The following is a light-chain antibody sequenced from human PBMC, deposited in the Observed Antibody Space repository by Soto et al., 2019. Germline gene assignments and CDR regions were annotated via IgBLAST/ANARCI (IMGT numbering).Light chain of an antibody. CDR3: QSYASSLSGYV. Sequence: QAVVTQPPSVSGAPGQRVTISCTGSSSNIGAGYDVHWYQPLPGTAPKLLIYGNSNRTSGVPDRFSGSKSGTSAYLALTGLQAEDEADYYCQSYASSLSGYVFGTGTKLTVL. V-gene: IGLV1-40*01. CDR1: SSNIGAGYD. CDR2: GNS. J-gene: IGLJ1*01.